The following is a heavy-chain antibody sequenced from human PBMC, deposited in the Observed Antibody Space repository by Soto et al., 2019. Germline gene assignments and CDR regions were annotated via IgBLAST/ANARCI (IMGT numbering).Heavy chain of an antibody. CDR3: ARGGYCDTTTCYRLNAFDV. J-gene: IGHJ3*01. CDR1: GLTFSSYE. CDR2: ISPSGSTI. Sequence: GGSLRLSCAVSGLTFSSYEMNWVRLAPEKGLEWVSYISPSGSTIYADSVKGRFTISRDNAKNSLYLQMNSLRAEDTATYYCARGGYCDTTTCYRLNAFDVWGQGTVVTVSS. V-gene: IGHV3-48*03. D-gene: IGHD2-2*01.